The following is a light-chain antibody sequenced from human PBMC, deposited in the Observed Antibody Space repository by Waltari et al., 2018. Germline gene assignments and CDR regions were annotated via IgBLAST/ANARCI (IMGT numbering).Light chain of an antibody. J-gene: IGLJ3*02. CDR2: HDR. CDR1: ALRKQP. CDR3: QAADYSDSFVM. V-gene: IGLV3-25*03. Sequence: SDDLTQSPSLSVFPGQTATITCSGDALRKQPVSWYQQKPCQAPVLVIYHDRERPSGIPDRFSGSNSGTTVTLTINVVQAQDEADYFCQAADYSDSFVMFGGGTKLTVL.